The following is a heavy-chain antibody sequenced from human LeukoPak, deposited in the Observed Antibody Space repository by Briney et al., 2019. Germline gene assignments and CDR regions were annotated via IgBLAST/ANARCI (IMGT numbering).Heavy chain of an antibody. CDR2: ISGSGGST. V-gene: IGHV3-23*01. Sequence: GGSLRLSCAASGFTFSSYAMSWVRQAPGKGLEWVSGISGSGGSTYYADSVKGRFTISRDNSENTLYLQMNRLRAEDTAIYYCAKDYEIGRYYDTSGYYNGFGAFDIWGQGTMVTVSS. D-gene: IGHD3-22*01. CDR1: GFTFSSYA. J-gene: IGHJ3*02. CDR3: AKDYEIGRYYDTSGYYNGFGAFDI.